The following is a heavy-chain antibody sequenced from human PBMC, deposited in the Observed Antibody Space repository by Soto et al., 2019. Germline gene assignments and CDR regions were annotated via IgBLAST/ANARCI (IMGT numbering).Heavy chain of an antibody. J-gene: IGHJ6*02. CDR1: GFSFSSYG. CDR3: AKDYSSSLYGMDV. CDR2: IWYDGSDK. Sequence: QVQLVESGGAVVQPGRSLRLSCAASGFSFSSYGRHWVRQAQGKGREWVAVIWYDGSDKYFADSVKGRFTISRDNSKNTLYLQMNSLRVEDTGVYYCAKDYSSSLYGMDVWGQGTTVTVSS. D-gene: IGHD6-13*01. V-gene: IGHV3-33*03.